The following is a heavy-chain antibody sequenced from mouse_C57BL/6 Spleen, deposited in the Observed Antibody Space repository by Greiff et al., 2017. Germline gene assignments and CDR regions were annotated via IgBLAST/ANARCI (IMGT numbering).Heavy chain of an antibody. V-gene: IGHV1-62-2*01. CDR3: ARHEDERDGGYYVHFYY. Sequence: VQLQQSGAELVKPGASVKLSCKASGYTFTEYTIHWVKQRSGQGLEWIGWFYPGSGSIKYNEKFKDKATLTADKSSSTVYMELSRLTSEDSAVYFCARHEDERDGGYYVHFYYWGQGTTLTVSS. CDR1: GYTFTEYT. D-gene: IGHD2-3*01. J-gene: IGHJ2*01. CDR2: FYPGSGSI.